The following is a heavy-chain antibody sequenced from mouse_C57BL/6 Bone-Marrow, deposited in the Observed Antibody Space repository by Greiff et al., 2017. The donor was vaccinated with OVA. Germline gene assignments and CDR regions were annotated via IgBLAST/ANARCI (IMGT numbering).Heavy chain of an antibody. CDR3: ARHEDGYYASYFDY. CDR1: GYAFSSSW. J-gene: IGHJ2*01. D-gene: IGHD2-3*01. CDR2: IYPGDGDT. V-gene: IGHV1-82*01. Sequence: VMLMESGPELVKPGASVKISCKASGYAFSSSWMNWVKQRPGKGLEWIGRIYPGDGDTNYNGKFKGKATLTADKSSSTAYMQLSSLTSEDSAVYFCARHEDGYYASYFDYWGQGTTLTVSS.